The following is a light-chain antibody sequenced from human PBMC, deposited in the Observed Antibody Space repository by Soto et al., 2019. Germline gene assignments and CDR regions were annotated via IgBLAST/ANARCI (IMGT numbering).Light chain of an antibody. V-gene: IGKV3-20*01. CDR1: QRVSTF. CDR3: QQYGTSPTT. Sequence: EIVLTQSPGTLSLSPGDRATLSCRASQRVSTFLAWYQQKPGQAPRRLIFGASFRATGIPDRFSGSGSGTDFTLTISRLEPEDSAVYYCQQYGTSPTTFGQGTKVDIK. J-gene: IGKJ1*01. CDR2: GAS.